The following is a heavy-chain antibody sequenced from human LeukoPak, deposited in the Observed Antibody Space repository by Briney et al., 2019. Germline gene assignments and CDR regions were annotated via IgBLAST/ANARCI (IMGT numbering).Heavy chain of an antibody. D-gene: IGHD1-26*01. J-gene: IGHJ4*02. V-gene: IGHV4-38-2*01. CDR2: IYHSGTT. CDR3: ARVLGGSSPFDY. CDR1: GYSISSGYY. Sequence: SETLSLTCAVSGYSISSGYYWGWIRQRPEKGLEWIGSIYHSGTTHYNPSLKSRVTISVDTSKNQFSLKLSSVTAADTAIYYCARVLGGSSPFDYWGQGTLVTVSS.